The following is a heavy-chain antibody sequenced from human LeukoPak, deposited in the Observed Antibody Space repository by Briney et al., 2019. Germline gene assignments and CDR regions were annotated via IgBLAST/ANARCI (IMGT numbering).Heavy chain of an antibody. Sequence: GGSLRLSCAASGFTFNIYSMNWVRQAPGKGLEWVSSISGTSNHIYYADSVKGRFTISRDNAKNSLYLHMNSLRAEDTAVYYCARGLQLLYPGDAFDIWGQGTMVTVSS. D-gene: IGHD5-18*01. CDR1: GFTFNIYS. CDR3: ARGLQLLYPGDAFDI. J-gene: IGHJ3*02. CDR2: ISGTSNHI. V-gene: IGHV3-21*01.